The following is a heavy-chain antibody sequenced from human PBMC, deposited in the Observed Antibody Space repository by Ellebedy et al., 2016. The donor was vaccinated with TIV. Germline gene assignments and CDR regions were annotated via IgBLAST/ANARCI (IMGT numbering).Heavy chain of an antibody. Sequence: GESLKISCAASGFTFSGYGMHWVRQAPGKGLEWVAIISYDGSNKYYADSMKGRFTISRDNSNNTLYLQMNSLRPEDTAIYYCARDTRLVVVTSNHWNWYFDLWGRGTLVTVSS. V-gene: IGHV3-30*03. CDR3: ARDTRLVVVTSNHWNWYFDL. CDR2: ISYDGSNK. D-gene: IGHD2-15*01. J-gene: IGHJ2*01. CDR1: GFTFSGYG.